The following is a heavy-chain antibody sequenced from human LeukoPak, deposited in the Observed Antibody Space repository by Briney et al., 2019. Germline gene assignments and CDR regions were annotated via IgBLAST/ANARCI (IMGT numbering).Heavy chain of an antibody. J-gene: IGHJ4*02. CDR1: GGSISSGGYY. Sequence: ETLSLTCTVSGGSISSGGYYWSWVRQAPGKGLEWVSAISGSGGSTYYADSVKGRFTISRDNSKNTLYLQMNSLRAEDTAVYYCATQLGISAFDYWGQGTLVTVSS. CDR3: ATQLGISAFDY. V-gene: IGHV3-23*01. D-gene: IGHD7-27*01. CDR2: ISGSGGST.